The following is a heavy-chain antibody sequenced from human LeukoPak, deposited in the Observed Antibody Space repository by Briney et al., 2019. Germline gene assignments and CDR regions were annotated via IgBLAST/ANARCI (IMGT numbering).Heavy chain of an antibody. D-gene: IGHD6-6*01. CDR2: IYYSGST. Sequence: SQTLSLTCTVSGGSISSGSYYWSWIRQPPGKGLEWIGYIYYSGSTNYNPSLKSRVTISVDTSKNQFSLKLSSVTAADTAVYYCARGASSSSGGYYYYYMDVWGKGTTVTVSS. CDR1: GGSISSGSYY. CDR3: ARGASSSSGGYYYYYMDV. V-gene: IGHV4-61*01. J-gene: IGHJ6*03.